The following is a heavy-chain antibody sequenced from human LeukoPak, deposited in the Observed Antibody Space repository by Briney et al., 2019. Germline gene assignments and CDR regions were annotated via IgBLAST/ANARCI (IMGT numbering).Heavy chain of an antibody. V-gene: IGHV4-39*07. CDR2: IYHSGST. Sequence: SETLSLTCTVPGGSISSSSYYWGWIRQPPGKELEWIGSIYHSGSTYYNPSLKSRVTISVDTSKNQFSLKLSSVTAADTAVYYCARKGLRRYYDSSGYSKLYYYYMDVWGKGTTVTISS. J-gene: IGHJ6*03. CDR1: GGSISSSSYY. D-gene: IGHD3-22*01. CDR3: ARKGLRRYYDSSGYSKLYYYYMDV.